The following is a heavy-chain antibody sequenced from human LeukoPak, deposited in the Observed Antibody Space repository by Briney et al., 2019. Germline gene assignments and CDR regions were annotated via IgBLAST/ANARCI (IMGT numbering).Heavy chain of an antibody. Sequence: SETLSLTCAVYGGSFSGYYWSWIRRPPGKGLEWIGEINHSGTTNYNTSLKSRVTISVDTSKNQFSLKLNSVTAADTAVYYCARALAFCSGGSCFAELGMDVWGQGPTVPVSS. J-gene: IGHJ6*02. V-gene: IGHV4-34*01. CDR1: GGSFSGYY. CDR2: INHSGTT. D-gene: IGHD2-15*01. CDR3: ARALAFCSGGSCFAELGMDV.